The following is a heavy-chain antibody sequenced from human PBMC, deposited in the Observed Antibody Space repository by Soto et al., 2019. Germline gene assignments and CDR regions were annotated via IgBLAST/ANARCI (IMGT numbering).Heavy chain of an antibody. V-gene: IGHV4-59*08. Sequence: PSETLSLTCTVSGGSISSYYWSWIRQPPGKGLEWIGYIYYSGSTNYNPSLKSRVTISVDTSKNQFSLTLSSVTAADTAVYYCARQNRIDYSSGWSWWFDPWGQGTLVTVSS. D-gene: IGHD6-19*01. J-gene: IGHJ5*02. CDR1: GGSISSYY. CDR2: IYYSGST. CDR3: ARQNRIDYSSGWSWWFDP.